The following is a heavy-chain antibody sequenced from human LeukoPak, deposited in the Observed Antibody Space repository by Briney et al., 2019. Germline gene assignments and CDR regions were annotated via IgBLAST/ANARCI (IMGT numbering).Heavy chain of an antibody. J-gene: IGHJ4*02. V-gene: IGHV5-51*01. CDR3: ARWTGFRQTEL. Sequence: GESLKISCKGSGYSFTTYWIGWVRQMPGKGLEWMGTIYPGDSDTRYSPPFQGQVTISADKSISTAYLQWGSLKASDTAMYYCARWTGFRQTELWGQGTLVTVSS. CDR2: IYPGDSDT. D-gene: IGHD1-14*01. CDR1: GYSFTTYW.